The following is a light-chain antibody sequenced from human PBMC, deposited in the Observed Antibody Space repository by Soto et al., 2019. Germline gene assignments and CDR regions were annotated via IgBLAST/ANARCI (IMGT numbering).Light chain of an antibody. V-gene: IGLV2-23*03. J-gene: IGLJ3*02. CDR3: CSYAGDSTFV. CDR2: DGI. CDR1: SSDVGSYNL. Sequence: QSALTQPASVSGSPGQSITISCTGTSSDVGSYNLVSWYQQHPGKAPKLMIYDGIKQPSGVSNRFSGSKSGNTASLTISGLQAEDEADYYCCSYAGDSTFVFGGGTKLTVL.